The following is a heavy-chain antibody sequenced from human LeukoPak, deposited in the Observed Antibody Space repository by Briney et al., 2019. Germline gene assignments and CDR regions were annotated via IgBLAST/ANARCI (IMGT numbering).Heavy chain of an antibody. D-gene: IGHD6-13*01. V-gene: IGHV3-23*01. Sequence: PGGSLRLSCAASGFSFSSCAMRWVRQAPGKGLECADSVKGRFTISRDNSKNTLYLQMNSLRAEDTAVYYCAKLSTGYRSSWSHFDYWGQGTLVTVSS. CDR3: AKLSTGYRSSWSHFDY. J-gene: IGHJ4*02. CDR1: GFSFSSCA.